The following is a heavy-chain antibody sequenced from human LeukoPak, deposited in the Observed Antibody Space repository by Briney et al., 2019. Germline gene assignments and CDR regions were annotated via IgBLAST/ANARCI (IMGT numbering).Heavy chain of an antibody. CDR2: ISYDGSNK. D-gene: IGHD5-18*01. V-gene: IGHV3-30*18. J-gene: IGHJ4*02. CDR3: AKDGYGLDY. Sequence: GGSLRLSCAASGFTFSSYGMHWVRQAPGKGLEWVAVISYDGSNKYYADSVKGRFTISRDNSKNTLYLQMNSLRAEDTAVYYCAKDGYGLDYWGQGTLVTVSS. CDR1: GFTFSSYG.